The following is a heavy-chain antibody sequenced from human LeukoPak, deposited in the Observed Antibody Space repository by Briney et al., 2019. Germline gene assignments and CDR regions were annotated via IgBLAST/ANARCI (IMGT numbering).Heavy chain of an antibody. J-gene: IGHJ5*02. D-gene: IGHD3-22*01. Sequence: ASVNVSCKAFGYTFTSNYMHWVRQAPGQGPEWMGVISPSGGSTTYAQKFQGRVTLTRDMSTSTDYLELRSLRSEDTAVYYCARDAPDAIPMIGREDYNNWLDPWGQGTLVTVPS. CDR1: GYTFTSNY. CDR2: ISPSGGST. V-gene: IGHV1-46*01. CDR3: ARDAPDAIPMIGREDYNNWLDP.